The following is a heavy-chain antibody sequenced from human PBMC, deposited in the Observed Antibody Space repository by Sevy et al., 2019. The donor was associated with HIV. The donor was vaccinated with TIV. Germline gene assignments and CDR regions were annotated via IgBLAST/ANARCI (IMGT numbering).Heavy chain of an antibody. D-gene: IGHD4-17*01. Sequence: GESLKISCAASGFTFSTYGMHWVRQAPGKGLEWVAVIWFDGSNTYYADSVKGRFTISRDIAKNTLHLQMNSLRVEDTAVYYCVRDLEFYDYGDYGPAFMPDYWGQGTLVTVSS. CDR1: GFTFSTYG. CDR2: IWFDGSNT. V-gene: IGHV3-33*01. CDR3: VRDLEFYDYGDYGPAFMPDY. J-gene: IGHJ4*02.